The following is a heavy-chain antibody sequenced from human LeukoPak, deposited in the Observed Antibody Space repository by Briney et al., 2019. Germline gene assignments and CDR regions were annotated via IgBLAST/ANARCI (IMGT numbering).Heavy chain of an antibody. CDR3: ANPARDFADSGAITW. V-gene: IGHV4-34*01. D-gene: IGHD4-17*01. CDR1: GGSFSYYY. CDR2: INHSGIT. Sequence: PSETLSLTCAVYGGSFSYYYWSWVRQPPGKGREWIGEINHSGITNYNPSLTSRVTISADTSKNQFSLKLTSVTAADTAVYYCANPARDFADSGAITWWGQGTLVTVSS. J-gene: IGHJ4*02.